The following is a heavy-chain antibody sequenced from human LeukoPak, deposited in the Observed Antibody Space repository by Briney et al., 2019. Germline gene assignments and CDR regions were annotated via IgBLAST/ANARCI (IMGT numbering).Heavy chain of an antibody. CDR1: GGTFSSYA. J-gene: IGHJ4*02. V-gene: IGHV1-69*13. CDR2: IIPIFGTA. D-gene: IGHD3-10*01. CDR3: ARGRTYYYGSGIDY. Sequence: SVEVSCKASGGTFSSYAISWVRQAPGQGLEWMGGIIPIFGTANYAQKFQGRVTITADESTSTAYMELSSLRSEDTAVYYCARGRTYYYGSGIDYWGQGTLVTVSS.